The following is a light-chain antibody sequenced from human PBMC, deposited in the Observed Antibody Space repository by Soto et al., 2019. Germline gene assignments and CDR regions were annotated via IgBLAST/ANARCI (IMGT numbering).Light chain of an antibody. V-gene: IGKV3-20*01. J-gene: IGKJ1*01. Sequence: EIVLTQSPGTLSLSQGERATLSCRASQRVSRSYLAWYQQKPGQAPRLLSYGASSRSTGIPDRFSGSGAGTRFTLTISSLEPEDFAVCYCPQYGSAPWTFGQGTKVAIK. CDR3: PQYGSAPWT. CDR1: QRVSRSY. CDR2: GAS.